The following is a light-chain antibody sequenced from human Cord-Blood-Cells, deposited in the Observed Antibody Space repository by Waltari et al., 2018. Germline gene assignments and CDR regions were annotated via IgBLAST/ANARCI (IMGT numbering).Light chain of an antibody. CDR1: KLGDKY. CDR2: QDS. V-gene: IGLV3-1*01. Sequence: ELTQPPSVSVSPGQTASITCSGDKLGDKYACWYQQKPGQSPVLVIYQDSKRPSGIPERFSGSNSGNTATLTISGTQAMDEADYYFQAWDSSTVVFGGGTKLTVL. CDR3: QAWDSSTVV. J-gene: IGLJ2*01.